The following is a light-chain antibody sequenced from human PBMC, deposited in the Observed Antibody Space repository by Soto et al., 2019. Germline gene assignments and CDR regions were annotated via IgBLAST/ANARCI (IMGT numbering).Light chain of an antibody. CDR3: QQYNSYSPPWT. V-gene: IGKV1-5*03. CDR2: KAS. CDR1: QSISSW. J-gene: IGKJ1*01. Sequence: DIQMTQSPSTLSASVGDRVTITCRASQSISSWLAWYQQKPGKAPKLLIYKASSLESGVPSRFSGSGSGTEFTLTISSLQPDHFATYYCQQYNSYSPPWTFGQGTQVEIK.